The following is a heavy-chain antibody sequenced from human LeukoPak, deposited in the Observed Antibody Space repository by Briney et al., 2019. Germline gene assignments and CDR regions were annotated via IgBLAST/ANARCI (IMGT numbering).Heavy chain of an antibody. V-gene: IGHV1-69*04. CDR1: GGTFSSYA. CDR2: IIPILGIA. CDR3: ARGPPYYYGSGSYYNQ. J-gene: IGHJ4*02. D-gene: IGHD3-10*01. Sequence: SVKVSCKASGGTFSSYAISWVRQVPGQGLEWMGRIIPILGIANYAQKFQGRVTITADKSTSTAYMELSSLRSEDTAVYYCARGPPYYYGSGSYYNQWGQGTLVTVSS.